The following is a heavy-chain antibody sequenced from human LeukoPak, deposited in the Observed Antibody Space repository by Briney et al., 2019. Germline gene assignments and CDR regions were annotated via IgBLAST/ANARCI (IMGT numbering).Heavy chain of an antibody. CDR1: GYTFTSYG. D-gene: IGHD6-13*01. J-gene: IGHJ6*02. Sequence: ASVKVSCKASGYTFTSYGISWVRQAPGQGLEWMGWISAYNGNTNYAQKLQGRVTMTTDTSTSTAYMELRSLRSDDTAVYYCARLIPSSSWLLNYYGMDVWGQGTTVTVSS. V-gene: IGHV1-18*01. CDR3: ARLIPSSSWLLNYYGMDV. CDR2: ISAYNGNT.